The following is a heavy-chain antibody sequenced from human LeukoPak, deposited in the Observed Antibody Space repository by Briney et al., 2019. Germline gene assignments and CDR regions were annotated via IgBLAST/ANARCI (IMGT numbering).Heavy chain of an antibody. D-gene: IGHD4-17*01. CDR2: ISYDGSNK. V-gene: IGHV3-30*17. CDR3: ARDLGDYAYFDY. CDR1: GFTFSSYA. J-gene: IGHJ4*02. Sequence: GGSLRLSCAASGFTFSSYAMHWVRQVPGKGLEWVAVISYDGSNKYYADSVKGRFTISRDNSKNTLYLQMNSLRAEDTAVYYCARDLGDYAYFDYWGQGTLVTVSS.